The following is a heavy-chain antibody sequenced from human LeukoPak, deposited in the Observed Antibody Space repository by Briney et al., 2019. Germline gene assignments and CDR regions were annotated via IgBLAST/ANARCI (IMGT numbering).Heavy chain of an antibody. CDR1: GFTFSNYA. D-gene: IGHD4/OR15-4a*01. J-gene: IGHJ3*01. CDR3: VRDRLYPNYLFDV. CDR2: VTSNGFIT. Sequence: GGSLTLSCVASGFTFSNYAMGWIRQAPGKGLEWVSTVTSNGFITWYPASMKRRFTISRDNSKNTVYLQMFSLRAEDTAVFYCVRDRLYPNYLFDVWGQGTMVTVSS. V-gene: IGHV3-23*01.